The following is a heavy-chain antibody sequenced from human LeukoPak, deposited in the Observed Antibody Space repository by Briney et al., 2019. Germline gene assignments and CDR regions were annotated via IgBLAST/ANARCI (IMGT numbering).Heavy chain of an antibody. V-gene: IGHV4-34*01. D-gene: IGHD4-11*01. CDR3: ARHSNSVRDTFDI. CDR1: GGSFSGYY. Sequence: KASETLSLTCAVYGGSFSGYYWSWIRQPPGKGLEWIGEINHSGSTNYNPSLKSRVTISVDTSKNQFSLKLSSVTAADTAVYYCARHSNSVRDTFDIWGQGTMVTVSS. J-gene: IGHJ3*02. CDR2: INHSGST.